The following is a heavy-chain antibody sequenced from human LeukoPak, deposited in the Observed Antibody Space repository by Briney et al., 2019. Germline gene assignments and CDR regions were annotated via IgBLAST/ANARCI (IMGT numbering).Heavy chain of an antibody. CDR3: AKEAYISGWSYDY. D-gene: IGHD6-19*01. V-gene: IGHV3-23*01. J-gene: IGHJ4*02. CDR1: GFTFSRYA. CDR2: ISGSGGST. Sequence: GGSLRLSCAGSGFTFSRYAMSWVREAPGKGLEGGSAISGSGGSTYYADSVNGRFTISRDNSKNTLYLQMNRLRAEDTAVYYCAKEAYISGWSYDYWGQGTLVTVSS.